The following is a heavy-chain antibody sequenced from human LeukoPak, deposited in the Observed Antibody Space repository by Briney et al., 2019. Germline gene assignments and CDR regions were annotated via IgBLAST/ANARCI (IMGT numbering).Heavy chain of an antibody. CDR2: ISGSGGST. CDR3: AKDPRGYDILTGYYYPRNWFDP. Sequence: GGSLRLSCAASGFTFSSYAMSWVRQAPGKGLEWVSAISGSGGSTYYADSVRGRFTISRDNSKNTLYLQMNSLRAEDTAVYYCAKDPRGYDILTGYYYPRNWFDPWGQGTLVTVSS. J-gene: IGHJ5*02. CDR1: GFTFSSYA. V-gene: IGHV3-23*01. D-gene: IGHD3-9*01.